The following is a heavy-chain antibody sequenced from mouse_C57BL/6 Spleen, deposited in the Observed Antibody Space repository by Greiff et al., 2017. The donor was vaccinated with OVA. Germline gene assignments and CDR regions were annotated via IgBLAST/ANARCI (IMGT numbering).Heavy chain of an antibody. Sequence: QVQLKESGPGILQSSQTLSLTCSFSGFSLSTSGMGVSWIRQPSGKGLEWLAHIYWDDDKRSNPSLKRRLTISKYTSRNQVFLKITSVDTADTATYYCARRGDRGGNYDYAMDYWGQGTSVTVSS. D-gene: IGHD2-1*01. CDR3: ARRGDRGGNYDYAMDY. CDR2: IYWDDDK. J-gene: IGHJ4*01. CDR1: GFSLSTSGMG. V-gene: IGHV8-12*01.